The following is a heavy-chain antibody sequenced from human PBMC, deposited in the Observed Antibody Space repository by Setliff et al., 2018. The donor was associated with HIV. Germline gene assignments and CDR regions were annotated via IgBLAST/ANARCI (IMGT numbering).Heavy chain of an antibody. Sequence: SETLSLTCAVSGGSISSPNWWSWVRQPPGKGLEWIGEIYHSGRTNYNPSLKSRVTISVDKSNNQFSLKLSSVTAADTAVYYCASSQQQLNPPDSWGQGTLVTVSS. D-gene: IGHD6-13*01. CDR1: GGSISSPNW. V-gene: IGHV4-4*02. CDR3: ASSQQQLNPPDS. J-gene: IGHJ5*01. CDR2: IYHSGRT.